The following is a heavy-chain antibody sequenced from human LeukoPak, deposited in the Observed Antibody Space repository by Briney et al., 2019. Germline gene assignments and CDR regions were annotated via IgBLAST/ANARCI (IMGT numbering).Heavy chain of an antibody. J-gene: IGHJ4*02. CDR3: ARDGPGNYGRFDS. Sequence: PSGTLSLTCTVSGGSISSYYWSWLRQAAGKGLEWIGLIYTSGSTNYTASLKTRVTISVDESKNQFSLKLSSVTAADTAVYYCARDGPGNYGRFDSWGQGTLVTVSS. D-gene: IGHD1-7*01. CDR1: GGSISSYY. V-gene: IGHV4-4*07. CDR2: IYTSGST.